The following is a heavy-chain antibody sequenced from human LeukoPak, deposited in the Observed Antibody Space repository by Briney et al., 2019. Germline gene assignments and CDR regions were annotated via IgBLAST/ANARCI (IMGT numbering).Heavy chain of an antibody. CDR1: GFTFDNYA. J-gene: IGHJ1*01. Sequence: GGSLRLSCAASGFTFDNYAIHWVRQAPGKGLEWVSLISADGRSTYYADSVKGRFTISRDNCKNSLYLQMRSLRTEDTALYYCAKDSGWQLLRAEYFQHWGQGTLVTVSS. CDR3: AKDSGWQLLRAEYFQH. D-gene: IGHD2-15*01. V-gene: IGHV3-43*02. CDR2: ISADGRST.